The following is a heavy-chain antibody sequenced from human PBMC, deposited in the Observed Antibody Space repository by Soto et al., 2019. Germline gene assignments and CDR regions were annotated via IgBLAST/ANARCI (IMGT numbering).Heavy chain of an antibody. J-gene: IGHJ5*02. CDR3: ARDGTGSGYYWDWFDP. CDR1: GGSISSGGYY. V-gene: IGHV4-31*03. D-gene: IGHD3-22*01. CDR2: IYYSGST. Sequence: SETLSLTCTVSGGSISSGGYYWSWIRQHPGKGLEWIGYIYYSGSTYYNPSLKSRVTISVDTSKNQFSLKLSSVTAADTAVYYCARDGTGSGYYWDWFDPRGQGTRGTVAS.